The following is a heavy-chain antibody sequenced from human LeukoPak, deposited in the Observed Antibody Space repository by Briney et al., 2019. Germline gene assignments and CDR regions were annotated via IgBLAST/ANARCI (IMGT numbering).Heavy chain of an antibody. J-gene: IGHJ5*02. CDR1: GVSVSVRNYY. CDR2: SYYSGST. Sequence: TSETLSLTCTVSGVSVSVRNYYWSWIRQPPGKGLEWIEYSYYSGSTMYNPSLSSRVTISVDTSKNQFSLRLSSVTAADTAVYYCARDLYGSGNFLPESPWGQGTLVTVSS. V-gene: IGHV4-61*01. D-gene: IGHD3-10*01. CDR3: ARDLYGSGNFLPESP.